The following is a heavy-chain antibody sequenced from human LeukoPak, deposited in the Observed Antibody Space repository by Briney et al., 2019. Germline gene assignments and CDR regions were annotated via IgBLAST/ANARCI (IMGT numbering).Heavy chain of an antibody. Sequence: GGSLRLSCAASGLTFSSYWMHWVRQAQGKGGVWVSRIKSDRRSTIYADSVKGRFTIDRDKGKNKMYLKMNSLREEDTGVYYCARGLTRDLWGRGTLVTVSS. J-gene: IGHJ2*01. V-gene: IGHV3-74*01. CDR1: GLTFSSYW. CDR2: IKSDRRST. D-gene: IGHD3-16*01. CDR3: ARGLTRDL.